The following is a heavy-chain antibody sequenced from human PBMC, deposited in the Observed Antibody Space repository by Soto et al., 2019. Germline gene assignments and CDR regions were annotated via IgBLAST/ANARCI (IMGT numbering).Heavy chain of an antibody. CDR1: GYFISSGHY. Sequence: PSETLSLTCAVSGYFISSGHYWGWIRQPPGKGLEWIGYTDYSGSTKYNPSLKSRVTISVDTSKNQFSLRVSSVTAADTAMYYCARADRQYCSVSTCYIFDYWGQGTQVTVS. D-gene: IGHD2-2*02. CDR2: TDYSGST. V-gene: IGHV4-59*11. CDR3: ARADRQYCSVSTCYIFDY. J-gene: IGHJ4*02.